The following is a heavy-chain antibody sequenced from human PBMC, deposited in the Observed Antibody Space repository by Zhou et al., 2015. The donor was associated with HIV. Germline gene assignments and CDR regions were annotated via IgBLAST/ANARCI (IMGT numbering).Heavy chain of an antibody. CDR1: GGTFKFYS. V-gene: IGHV1-69*08. CDR2: SSLSFLQ. D-gene: IGHD3-16*02. Sequence: QVRLVQSGAEVRKPGSSVKVSCKASGGTFKFYSISWVRQAPGQGRRVDGKDSSLSFLQQTNAQKFQDRVTITADISTSTTYMELTRLRSDDTAVYYCARDEVKRETRTFGGVMVDYYYGMDVWGRRNHGHRLL. CDR3: ARDEVKRETRTFGGVMVDYYYGMDV. J-gene: IGHJ6*02.